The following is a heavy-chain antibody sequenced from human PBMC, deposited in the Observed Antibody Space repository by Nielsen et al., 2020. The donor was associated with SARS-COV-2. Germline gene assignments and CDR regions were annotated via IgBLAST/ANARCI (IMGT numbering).Heavy chain of an antibody. CDR2: IIPILVKP. CDR3: ARASGSDFRRGYYFEN. Sequence: SVKVSCKASGGTFSSHAINWVRQAPGQGLEWMGRIIPILVKPNYPQHFQGRVTITADKSTNTVHMELSNLTSEDTAVYYCARASGSDFRRGYYFENWGQGTLVTVSS. J-gene: IGHJ4*02. V-gene: IGHV1-69*04. CDR1: GGTFSSHA. D-gene: IGHD3-3*01.